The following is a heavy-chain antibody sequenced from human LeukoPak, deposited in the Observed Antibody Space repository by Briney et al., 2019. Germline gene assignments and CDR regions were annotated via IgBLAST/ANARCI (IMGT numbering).Heavy chain of an antibody. J-gene: IGHJ4*02. CDR3: ASSIAARRGQDY. CDR2: INHSGST. Sequence: SETLSLTCAVYGGSFSGYYWSWLRQPPGKGLEWIGEINHSGSTNYNPSLKSRVTISVDTSKNQFSLKLSSVTAADTAVYYCASSIAARRGQDYWGQGTLVTVSS. V-gene: IGHV4-34*01. D-gene: IGHD6-6*01. CDR1: GGSFSGYY.